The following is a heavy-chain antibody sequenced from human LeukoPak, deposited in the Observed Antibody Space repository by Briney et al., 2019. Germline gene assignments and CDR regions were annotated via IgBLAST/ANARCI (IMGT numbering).Heavy chain of an antibody. CDR3: AKGASYAMIAPYLDY. D-gene: IGHD3-22*01. J-gene: IGHJ4*02. CDR1: GFTFSSYG. CDR2: ISYDGSNK. Sequence: PGGSLRLSCAASGFTFSSYGMHWVRQAPGKGLEWVAVISYDGSNKYYADSVKGRFTISRDNPKNTLYLQMNSLRAEDTAVYYCAKGASYAMIAPYLDYWGQGTLVTVSS. V-gene: IGHV3-30*18.